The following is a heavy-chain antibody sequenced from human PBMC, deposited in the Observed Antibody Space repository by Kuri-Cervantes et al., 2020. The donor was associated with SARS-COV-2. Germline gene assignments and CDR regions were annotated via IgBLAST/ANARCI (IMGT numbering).Heavy chain of an antibody. CDR1: GFTFSDYY. Sequence: LLLTCAASGFTFSDYYMDWVRQAPGKGLEWVARMRKKVNNYSTEYAASVKGRFTISRHESQNSLDLQMNSLKTEDTAVYYCARDLGNGDYFMGDWGQGTLVTVSS. CDR3: ARDLGNGDYFMGD. J-gene: IGHJ4*02. D-gene: IGHD4-17*01. V-gene: IGHV3-72*01. CDR2: MRKKVNNYST.